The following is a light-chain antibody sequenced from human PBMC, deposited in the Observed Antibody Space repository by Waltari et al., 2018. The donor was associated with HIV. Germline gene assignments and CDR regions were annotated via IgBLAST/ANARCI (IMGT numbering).Light chain of an antibody. V-gene: IGLV1-44*01. J-gene: IGLJ1*01. CDR1: SSNNGRKT. CDR3: AAWDRSLNGPV. Sequence: SVLTQPPSASGTPGQRATISCSGSSSNNGRKTVNWYQQLPGTAPKLLIYYNNQRPSGVPDRFSGSKSGTSASLAISGLQSEDEADYYCAAWDRSLNGPVFGTGTKVTVL. CDR2: YNN.